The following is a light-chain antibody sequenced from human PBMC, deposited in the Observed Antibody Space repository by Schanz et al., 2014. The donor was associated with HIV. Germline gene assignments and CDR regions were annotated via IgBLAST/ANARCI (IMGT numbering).Light chain of an antibody. V-gene: IGKV1-9*01. J-gene: IGKJ1*01. CDR2: AVF. CDR3: QQYYSFPWT. CDR1: QDISGY. Sequence: QLTQSPSSLSASVGDRVTITCRASQDISGYLAWYQQKPGKAPKLLIYAVFTLQSGVPSRFIGGRSGPDFTLTISSLQPEDFATYYCQQYYSFPWTFGHGTKVAIK.